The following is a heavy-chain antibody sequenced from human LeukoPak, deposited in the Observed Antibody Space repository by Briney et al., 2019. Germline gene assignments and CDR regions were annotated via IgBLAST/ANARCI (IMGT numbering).Heavy chain of an antibody. CDR1: GFTVSSNY. D-gene: IGHD2-2*01. Sequence: GGSLRLSCAASGFTVSSNYMSWVRQAPGKGLEWVSVIYGGGSTYYADSVKGRFTISRDNSKNTLYLQMNSLRAEDTAVYYCAKDQVVVVPAAMEPYYYYYMDVWGKGTTVTVSS. V-gene: IGHV3-53*05. CDR3: AKDQVVVVPAAMEPYYYYYMDV. CDR2: IYGGGST. J-gene: IGHJ6*03.